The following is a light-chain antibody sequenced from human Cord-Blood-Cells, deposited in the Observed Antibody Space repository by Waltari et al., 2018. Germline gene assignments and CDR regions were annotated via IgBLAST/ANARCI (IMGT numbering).Light chain of an antibody. Sequence: QSALTQPASVSGSPGQSITISCTGTSSDVGGYNYLSWYQPHPGKAPKLMIYDVSKRPSGVSNRFSGSKSGNTASLTISGLQAEDEADYYCSSYTSSSTFVVFGGGTKLTVL. V-gene: IGLV2-14*01. CDR1: SSDVGGYNY. CDR2: DVS. J-gene: IGLJ2*01. CDR3: SSYTSSSTFVV.